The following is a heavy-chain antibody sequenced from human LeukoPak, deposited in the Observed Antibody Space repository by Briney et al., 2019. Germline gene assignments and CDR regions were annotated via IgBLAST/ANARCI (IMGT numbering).Heavy chain of an antibody. D-gene: IGHD3-10*01. J-gene: IGHJ6*02. Sequence: PGGSLRLSCAASGFTFSSYSMNWVRQAPGKGLEWVSYFSSSSSTIYYADSVKGRFTISRDNAKNSLYLQMNSLRAEDTAVYYCAREEVTMVRGVIKEDYYYYGMDVWGQGTTVTVSS. V-gene: IGHV3-48*01. CDR2: FSSSSSTI. CDR1: GFTFSSYS. CDR3: AREEVTMVRGVIKEDYYYYGMDV.